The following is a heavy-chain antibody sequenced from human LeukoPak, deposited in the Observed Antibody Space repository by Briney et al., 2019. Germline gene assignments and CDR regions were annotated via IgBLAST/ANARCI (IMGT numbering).Heavy chain of an antibody. D-gene: IGHD3-3*01. CDR1: GGSISSGSYY. J-gene: IGHJ6*03. Sequence: SETLSLTCTVSGGSISSGSYYWSWIRQPAGKGLEWIGRIYTSGSTNYNPSLKSRVTISVDTSKNQFSLKLSSVTAADTAVYYCARLYVDFWSGYYTLYYYYYMDVWGKGTTVTVSS. CDR2: IYTSGST. CDR3: ARLYVDFWSGYYTLYYYYYMDV. V-gene: IGHV4-61*02.